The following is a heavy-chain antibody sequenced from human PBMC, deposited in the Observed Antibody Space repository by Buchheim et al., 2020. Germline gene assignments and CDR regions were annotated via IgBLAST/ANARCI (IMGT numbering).Heavy chain of an antibody. J-gene: IGHJ4*02. Sequence: QVQLVQSGAEVKKPGASVKVSCKASGYTFTSYYMHWVRQAPGQGLEWMGIINPSGGSTSYAQKFQGRVTMTRDKSTSTVFMELSSLRSEDTAVYYCAREPPKKWELPRFIDYWGQGTL. CDR3: AREPPKKWELPRFIDY. V-gene: IGHV1-46*01. CDR1: GYTFTSYY. CDR2: INPSGGST. D-gene: IGHD1-26*01.